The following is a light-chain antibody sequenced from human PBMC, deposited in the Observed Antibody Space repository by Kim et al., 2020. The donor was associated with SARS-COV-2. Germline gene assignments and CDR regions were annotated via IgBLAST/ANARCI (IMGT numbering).Light chain of an antibody. CDR3: QAWDSSTAV. J-gene: IGLJ1*01. V-gene: IGLV3-1*01. CDR2: QDT. CDR1: KLGDKY. Sequence: PGQTASITCSGDKLGDKYACWSQQXPGQSPVLVIYQDTKRPSGIPERFSGSNSGNTATLTISGTQAMDEADYYCQAWDSSTAVFGTGTKVTVL.